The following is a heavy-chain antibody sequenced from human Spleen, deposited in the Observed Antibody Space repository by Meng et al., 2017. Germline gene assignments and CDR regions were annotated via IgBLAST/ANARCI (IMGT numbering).Heavy chain of an antibody. Sequence: GGSLRLSCAASGFIFRDYYMTWIRQAPGKGLEWVSYISSGGSTKYYADSVKGRFTISRDDAKNSLYLEMNSLRVEDTAVYYCARDREFYDIDGNYYVGRFDPWGQGTQVTVSS. J-gene: IGHJ5*02. CDR1: GFIFRDYY. CDR3: ARDREFYDIDGNYYVGRFDP. V-gene: IGHV3-11*04. CDR2: ISSGGSTK. D-gene: IGHD3-22*01.